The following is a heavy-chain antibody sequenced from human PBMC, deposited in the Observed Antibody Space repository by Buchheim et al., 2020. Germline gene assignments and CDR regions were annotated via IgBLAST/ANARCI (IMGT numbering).Heavy chain of an antibody. CDR3: AKDRRGPKPIVVVVAATGDLRDY. CDR2: ISGSGGST. Sequence: EVQLLESGGGLVQPGGSLRLSCAASGFTFSSYAMSWVHQAPGKGLEWVSAISGSGGSTYYADSVKGRFTISRDNSKNPLYPQMNSLRAEDTAVYYCAKDRRGPKPIVVVVAATGDLRDYWGQGTL. D-gene: IGHD2-15*01. V-gene: IGHV3-23*01. J-gene: IGHJ4*02. CDR1: GFTFSSYA.